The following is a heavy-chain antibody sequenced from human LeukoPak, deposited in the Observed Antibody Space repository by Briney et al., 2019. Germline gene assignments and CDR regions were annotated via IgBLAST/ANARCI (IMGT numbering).Heavy chain of an antibody. D-gene: IGHD3-10*02. V-gene: IGHV3-21*01. Sequence: GGSLRLSCAASGFTFSSYSMNWVRQAPGKGLEWVSSISSSSSYIYYADSVKGRFTISRDNAKNSLYLQMNSLRAGDTAVYYCAELGITMIGGVWGKGTTVTISS. CDR1: GFTFSSYS. CDR3: AELGITMIGGV. J-gene: IGHJ6*04. CDR2: ISSSSSYI.